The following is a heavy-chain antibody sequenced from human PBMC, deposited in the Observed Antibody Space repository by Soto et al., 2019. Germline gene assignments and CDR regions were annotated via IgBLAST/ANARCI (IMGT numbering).Heavy chain of an antibody. Sequence: SVKVSCKASGGTFSSYAISWVRQAPGQGLEWMGGIIPIFGTANYAQKFQGRVTITADESTSTAYMELSSLRSEDTAVYYCARRITAAGAYDYWGQGTLVTVSS. CDR1: GGTFSSYA. CDR2: IIPIFGTA. J-gene: IGHJ4*02. V-gene: IGHV1-69*13. D-gene: IGHD6-13*01. CDR3: ARRITAAGAYDY.